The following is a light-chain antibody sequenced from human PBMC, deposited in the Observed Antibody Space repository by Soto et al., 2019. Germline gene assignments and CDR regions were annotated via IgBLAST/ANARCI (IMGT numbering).Light chain of an antibody. CDR1: QSVSTW. V-gene: IGKV1-5*01. CDR3: QQYEAVVT. CDR2: DAS. J-gene: IGKJ1*01. Sequence: DIQMTQYPSTLSASVGDTVTITCRASQSVSTWLAWYQQTPGKAPKLLMYDASTLESGAPARFSGSGSGTDFTLTISRLEPEDVAVYYCQQYEAVVTFGQGTKVDI.